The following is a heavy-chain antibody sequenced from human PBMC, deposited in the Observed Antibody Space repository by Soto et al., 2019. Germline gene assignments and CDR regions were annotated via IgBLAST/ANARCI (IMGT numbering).Heavy chain of an antibody. CDR2: ISAYNGNT. D-gene: IGHD5-18*01. V-gene: IGHV1-18*01. CDR3: ARGPQWSGYSYGSDFDY. Sequence: QVPLVQSGAEVKKPGASVKVSCKASGYTFTSYGISWVRQAPGQGLDWMGWISAYNGNTNYAQKLQGTVPMTTDTSTRTAYMELRSVRSDDRDVYYCARGPQWSGYSYGSDFDYWGQGSLVTVSS. CDR1: GYTFTSYG. J-gene: IGHJ4*02.